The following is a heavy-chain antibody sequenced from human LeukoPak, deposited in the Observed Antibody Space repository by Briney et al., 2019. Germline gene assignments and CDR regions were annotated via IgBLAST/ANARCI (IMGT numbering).Heavy chain of an antibody. J-gene: IGHJ5*02. CDR2: MYYSGST. V-gene: IGHV4-39*02. CDR3: ARLYRYYYDSSGYSYASPRRIQFHWFDP. D-gene: IGHD3-22*01. Sequence: PSETLSLTCTVSGGSISSSGYYWGWIRQPPGKGLEWIGSMYYSGSTYYNPSLKSRVTISVDTSKNHFSLKLSSVTAADTAVYYCARLYRYYYDSSGYSYASPRRIQFHWFDPWGQGTLVTVSS. CDR1: GGSISSSGYY.